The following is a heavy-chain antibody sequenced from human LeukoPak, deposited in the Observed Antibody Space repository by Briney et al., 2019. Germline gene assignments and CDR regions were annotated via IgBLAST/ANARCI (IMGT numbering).Heavy chain of an antibody. V-gene: IGHV1-69*04. CDR1: GGTFSSYA. D-gene: IGHD6-13*01. CDR3: AREVAAAGTIISYNWFDP. CDR2: IIPILGIA. J-gene: IGHJ5*02. Sequence: ASVKVSCKASGGTFSSYAISWVRQAPGQGLEWMGRIIPILGIANYAQKFQGRVTITADKSASTAYMELSSLRSEDTAVYYCAREVAAAGTIISYNWFDPWGQGTLVTVSS.